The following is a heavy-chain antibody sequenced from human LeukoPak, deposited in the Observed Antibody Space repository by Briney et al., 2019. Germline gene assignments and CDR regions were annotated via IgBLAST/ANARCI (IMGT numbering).Heavy chain of an antibody. D-gene: IGHD3-3*01. V-gene: IGHV4-39*02. CDR2: IYYSGST. CDR1: SGSISSSSYY. CDR3: ARDFWNGLETPYYYYYGMDV. Sequence: SETLSLTCTVSSGSISSSSYYWGWIRQPPGKGLEWIGSIYYSGSTYYNPSLKSRVTISVDTSKNQFSLKLSSVTAADTAVYYCARDFWNGLETPYYYYYGMDVWGQGTTVTVSS. J-gene: IGHJ6*02.